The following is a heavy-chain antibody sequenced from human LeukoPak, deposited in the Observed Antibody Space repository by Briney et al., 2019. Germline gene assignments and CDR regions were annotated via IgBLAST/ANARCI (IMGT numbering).Heavy chain of an antibody. CDR3: AHGAMYQLDY. Sequence: GGSLRLSCAASGFTVSSNYMSWVRQAPGKGLEWVSVIYSGGSTYYADSVKGRFTISRDNAKNSLYLQMNSLRAEDTAVYYCAHGAMYQLDYWGQGALVIVSS. V-gene: IGHV3-53*01. D-gene: IGHD2-2*01. CDR2: IYSGGST. CDR1: GFTVSSNY. J-gene: IGHJ4*02.